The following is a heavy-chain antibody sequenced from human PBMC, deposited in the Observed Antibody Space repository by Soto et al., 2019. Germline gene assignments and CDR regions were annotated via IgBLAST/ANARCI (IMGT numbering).Heavy chain of an antibody. CDR2: IWYDGSNK. CDR3: ARVGKYCSSTSCSYDAFDI. J-gene: IGHJ3*02. V-gene: IGHV3-33*08. Sequence: GGSLSLSCTTSGFTFNTYGMHWVRQAPGKGLEWVAIIWYDGSNKYYADSVKGRFTISRDNAKNSLYLQMNSLRAEDTAVYYCARVGKYCSSTSCSYDAFDIWGQGTMVTVSS. CDR1: GFTFNTYG. D-gene: IGHD2-2*01.